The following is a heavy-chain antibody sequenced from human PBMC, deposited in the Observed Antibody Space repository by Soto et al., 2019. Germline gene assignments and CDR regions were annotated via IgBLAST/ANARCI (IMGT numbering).Heavy chain of an antibody. J-gene: IGHJ4*02. CDR1: GGTFSSYA. CDR2: IIPIFGTA. D-gene: IGHD6-13*01. Sequence: GASVKVSCKASGGTFSSYAISWVRQAPGQGLEWMGGIIPIFGTANYAQKFQGRVTITADESTSTAYMELSSLRSEDTAVYYCARGSERESSWYWLFDYWGQGTLVTVSS. V-gene: IGHV1-69*13. CDR3: ARGSERESSWYWLFDY.